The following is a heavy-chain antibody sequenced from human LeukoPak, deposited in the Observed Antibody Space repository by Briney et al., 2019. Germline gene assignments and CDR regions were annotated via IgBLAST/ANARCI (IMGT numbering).Heavy chain of an antibody. J-gene: IGHJ3*02. CDR1: GFSFSTYW. V-gene: IGHV3-7*01. CDR3: ASLIWGGGFDI. Sequence: GGSLRLSCTASGFSFSTYWMSWVRQAQGEGLGWVANIKQDGSEIYYVDSVKGRFTISRDNAKNSLYLQMNNLRADDTAVYYCASLIWGGGFDIWGQGTMVTVSS. CDR2: IKQDGSEI. D-gene: IGHD3-16*01.